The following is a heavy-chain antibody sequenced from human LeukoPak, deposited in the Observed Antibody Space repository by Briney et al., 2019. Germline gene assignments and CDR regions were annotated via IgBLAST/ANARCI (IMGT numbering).Heavy chain of an antibody. D-gene: IGHD4-17*01. CDR3: ARHGLDYGDSY. CDR1: GYTFISYD. J-gene: IGHJ4*02. Sequence: ASVKVSCKASGYTFISYDINWVRQATGQGLEWMGWMNPNSGNTGYAQKFQGKVTMTRNTSISTAYMELSSLRSEDTAVHYCARHGLDYGDSYWGQGTLVTVSS. V-gene: IGHV1-8*01. CDR2: MNPNSGNT.